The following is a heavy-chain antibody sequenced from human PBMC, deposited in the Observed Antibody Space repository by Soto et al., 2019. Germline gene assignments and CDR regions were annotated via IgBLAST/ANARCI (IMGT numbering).Heavy chain of an antibody. CDR1: GYAFTSYG. J-gene: IGHJ4*02. CDR3: ARAATGSYHSAY. V-gene: IGHV1-18*04. D-gene: IGHD3-10*01. CDR2: IAPHSGRT. Sequence: QVQLVKSGPEVKKPGASVRVSCMTSGYAFTSYGVNWVRQVPGQGLEWMGWIAPHSGRTTYLPKFQGRVTITADPSTNPAYMELTSLSSDDTGIYFCARAATGSYHSAYWGQGTVVTVSA.